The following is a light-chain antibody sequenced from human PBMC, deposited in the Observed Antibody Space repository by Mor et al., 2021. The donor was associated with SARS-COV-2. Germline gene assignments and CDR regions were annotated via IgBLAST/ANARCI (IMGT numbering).Light chain of an antibody. CDR2: LGS. CDR3: MQALQTPVT. V-gene: IGKV2-28*01. Sequence: WDLQKPGQSPQLLIYLGSNRASGVPDRFSGSGSGTDFTLKISRVEAEDVGVYYCMQALQTPVTFGQGTKLEIK. J-gene: IGKJ2*01.